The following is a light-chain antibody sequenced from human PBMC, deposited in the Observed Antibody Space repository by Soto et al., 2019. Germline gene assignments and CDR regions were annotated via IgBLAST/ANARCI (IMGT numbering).Light chain of an antibody. Sequence: QSALTQPASVSGSPGQSITISCTGTSSDVGGYNHVSWYQQHPGKAPKLMIYEVSNRPSGVSSRFSASKSGNTASLTISGLQAEDEADYYCCSYTGRITYVFGTWTKVTVL. CDR1: SSDVGGYNH. V-gene: IGLV2-14*01. CDR3: CSYTGRITYV. J-gene: IGLJ1*01. CDR2: EVS.